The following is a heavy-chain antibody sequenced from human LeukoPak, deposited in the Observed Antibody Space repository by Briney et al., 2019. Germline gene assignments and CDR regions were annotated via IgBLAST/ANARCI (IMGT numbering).Heavy chain of an antibody. Sequence: ASVKVSCKASGYTFTSYGISWVRQAPGQGLEWMGWISAYNGNTNYAQKLQGRVTMTTDTSTSTAYMELRSLRSDDTAVYYCAKLWGYDSSGRFNWYFDLWGRGTLVTVSS. CDR3: AKLWGYDSSGRFNWYFDL. D-gene: IGHD3-22*01. J-gene: IGHJ2*01. CDR1: GYTFTSYG. V-gene: IGHV1-18*01. CDR2: ISAYNGNT.